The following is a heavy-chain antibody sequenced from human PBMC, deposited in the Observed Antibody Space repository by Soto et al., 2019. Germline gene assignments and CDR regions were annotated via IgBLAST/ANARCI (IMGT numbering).Heavy chain of an antibody. J-gene: IGHJ5*02. CDR2: MYYSGST. Sequence: QVQLQESGPGLVKPSETLSLTCTVSGGSISNYYWSWIRQPPGKGLEWIGYMYYSGSTNYNPSLKSRVTLSVAPSKNQFSLKLRSVTAADTAVYYCARVRVRGIAAAGARGWFDPWGQGTLVTVSS. CDR3: ARVRVRGIAAAGARGWFDP. CDR1: GGSISNYY. V-gene: IGHV4-59*13. D-gene: IGHD6-13*01.